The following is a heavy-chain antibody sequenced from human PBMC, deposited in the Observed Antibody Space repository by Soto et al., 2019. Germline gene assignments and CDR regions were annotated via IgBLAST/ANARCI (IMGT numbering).Heavy chain of an antibody. CDR1: GFTFSSYG. Sequence: GGSLRLSCAASGFTFSSYGMHWVRQAPGKGLEWVAVIWYDGSNKYYADSVKGRFTISRDNSKNTLYLQMNSLRAEDTAVYYCARERPPGGGSGWYRDAFDIWGQGTMVTVSS. D-gene: IGHD6-19*01. CDR2: IWYDGSNK. CDR3: ARERPPGGGSGWYRDAFDI. J-gene: IGHJ3*02. V-gene: IGHV3-33*01.